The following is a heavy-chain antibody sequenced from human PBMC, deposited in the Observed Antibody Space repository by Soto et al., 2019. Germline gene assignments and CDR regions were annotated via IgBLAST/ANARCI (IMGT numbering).Heavy chain of an antibody. Sequence: ASVKVSCKASGYTFTSYGISWVRQAPGQRLEWMGWINAGNGNTKYSQKFQGRVTITRDTSASTAYMELSSLRAEDTAVYYCARGLATYYFDYWGQGTLVTVSS. CDR2: INAGNGNT. J-gene: IGHJ4*02. CDR1: GYTFTSYG. V-gene: IGHV1-3*01. CDR3: ARGLATYYFDY. D-gene: IGHD6-19*01.